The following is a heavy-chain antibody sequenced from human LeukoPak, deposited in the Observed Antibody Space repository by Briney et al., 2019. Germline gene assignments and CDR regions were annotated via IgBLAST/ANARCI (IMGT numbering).Heavy chain of an antibody. CDR2: IYYSGST. CDR3: AGKYYYDSSGYFYVDW. V-gene: IGHV4-59*08. J-gene: IGHJ4*02. Sequence: SETLSLTCTVSGASISSYYWSWIRQPPGKGLEWIGYIYYSGSTKYNPSLKSRVTISIDTSKNQFSLKLTSVTAADTAVYYCAGKYYYDSSGYFYVDWWGRGTLVTVSS. D-gene: IGHD3-22*01. CDR1: GASISSYY.